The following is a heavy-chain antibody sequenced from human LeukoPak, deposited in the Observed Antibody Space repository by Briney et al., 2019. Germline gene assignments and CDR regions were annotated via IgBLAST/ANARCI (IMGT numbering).Heavy chain of an antibody. Sequence: WETLSLTCTVSGGSISSSSYYCGGIRQPPGKGLEWIGSIYYSGSTYYNPSLKSRVTISVDTPKNQSSLKLSSVTAADTAVYYCARVQYSSGWYFPDYWGAGTLVTVSS. V-gene: IGHV4-39*01. CDR3: ARVQYSSGWYFPDY. J-gene: IGHJ4*02. CDR2: IYYSGST. CDR1: GGSISSSSYY. D-gene: IGHD6-19*01.